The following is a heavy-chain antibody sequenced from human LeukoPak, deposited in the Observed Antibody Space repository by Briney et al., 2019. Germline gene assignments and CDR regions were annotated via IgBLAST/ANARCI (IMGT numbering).Heavy chain of an antibody. D-gene: IGHD3-10*01. Sequence: ASVKVSCKASGYTFTGYYTHWVRQAPGQGLEWMGWINPNSGGTNYAQKFQGRVTMTRDTSISTAYMELSRLRSDDTAVYYCASGSYYGSGSYYYYYYMDVWGKGTTVTISS. V-gene: IGHV1-2*02. CDR1: GYTFTGYY. J-gene: IGHJ6*03. CDR2: INPNSGGT. CDR3: ASGSYYGSGSYYYYYYMDV.